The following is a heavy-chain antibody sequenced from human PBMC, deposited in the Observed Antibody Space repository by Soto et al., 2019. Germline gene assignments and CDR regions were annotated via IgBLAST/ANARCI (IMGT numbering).Heavy chain of an antibody. CDR1: GFAFNTYS. CDR3: VRDLGRYFRSGYMDL. Sequence: VQLVESGGGLVQPGGSLRLSCTASGFAFNTYSMNWVRQAPGKGLEWVSSINEDSTYIYYADSLRGRITISRDNAKDSLFLQMNSLRPDDTVVYYCVRDLGRYFRSGYMDLWGDGATVTVSS. D-gene: IGHD3-9*01. J-gene: IGHJ6*03. V-gene: IGHV3-21*02. CDR2: INEDSTYI.